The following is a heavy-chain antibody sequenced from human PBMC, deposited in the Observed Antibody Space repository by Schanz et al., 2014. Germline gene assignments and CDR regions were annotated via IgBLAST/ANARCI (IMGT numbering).Heavy chain of an antibody. CDR1: GFPFSDYF. D-gene: IGHD6-25*01. J-gene: IGHJ4*02. Sequence: QVQLVDSGGGLVKPGGSLRLSCTASGFPFSDYFMAWIRQPPGRGLEWVAFINSDGTKRFYADSVKSRFTISRDNSRNTLYLQMNSLRAEDTAVYYCAKVRYSSGWRGDYFDEWGQGTLVTVAS. CDR3: AKVRYSSGWRGDYFDE. CDR2: INSDGTKR. V-gene: IGHV3-30*02.